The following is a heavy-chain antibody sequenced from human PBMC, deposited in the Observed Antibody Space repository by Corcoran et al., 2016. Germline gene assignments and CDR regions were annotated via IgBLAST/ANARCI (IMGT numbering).Heavy chain of an antibody. CDR1: GGSISSSSYY. D-gene: IGHD3-10*01. CDR3: ARRGVTMVRVSHRDDAFDI. V-gene: IGHV4-39*07. Sequence: QLQLQESGPGLVKPSETLSLTCTVSGGSISSSSYYWGWIRQPPGKGLEWIGSIYYSGSTYYNPSLKSRVTVSVDTSKNQFSLKLSSVTAADTAVYYCARRGVTMVRVSHRDDAFDIWGQGTMVTVSS. CDR2: IYYSGST. J-gene: IGHJ3*02.